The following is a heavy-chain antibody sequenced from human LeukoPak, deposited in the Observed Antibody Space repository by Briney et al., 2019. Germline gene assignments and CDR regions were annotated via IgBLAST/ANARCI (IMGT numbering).Heavy chain of an antibody. D-gene: IGHD6-13*01. V-gene: IGHV1-2*02. J-gene: IGHJ3*02. CDR2: INSNSGGT. CDR1: GYSFTDCY. CDR3: ARLQMLRIAAARGFAFDI. Sequence: ASVKVSCKASGYSFTDCYMHWVRQAPGQGLEWMGWINSNSGGTRYAQKFQDRVTMTRDTSISTAYMELRRLTSDDTATYYCARLQMLRIAAARGFAFDIWGQGTVVTVSS.